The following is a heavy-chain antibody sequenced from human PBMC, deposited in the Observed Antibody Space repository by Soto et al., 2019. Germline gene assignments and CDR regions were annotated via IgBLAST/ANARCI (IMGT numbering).Heavy chain of an antibody. J-gene: IGHJ4*02. D-gene: IGHD6-19*01. V-gene: IGHV3-30*18. CDR3: AKEQWLAPAHYGMDVWGQGTEFYSFDF. Sequence: GGSLRLSCAASGFTFSSYGMHWVRQAPGKGLEWVAVISYDGSNKYYADSVKGRFTISRDNSKNTLYLQMNSLRAEDTAVYYCAKEQWLAPAHYGMDVWGQGTEFYSFDFWGQGTLVTVSS. CDR2: ISYDGSNK. CDR1: GFTFSSYG.